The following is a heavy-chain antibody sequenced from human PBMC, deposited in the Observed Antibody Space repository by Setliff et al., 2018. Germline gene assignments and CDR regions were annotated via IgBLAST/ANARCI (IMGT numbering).Heavy chain of an antibody. J-gene: IGHJ6*03. Sequence: SVKVSCKASGGTFSSYAISWVRQAPGQGLEWMGRIIPIFGTANYAQKFQGRVTITADRSTSTAYMELSSLRSEDTAVYYCARGRHPPWSGYPYYYMDVWGKGTTVTV. CDR2: IIPIFGTA. CDR1: GGTFSSYA. D-gene: IGHD3-3*01. CDR3: ARGRHPPWSGYPYYYMDV. V-gene: IGHV1-69*06.